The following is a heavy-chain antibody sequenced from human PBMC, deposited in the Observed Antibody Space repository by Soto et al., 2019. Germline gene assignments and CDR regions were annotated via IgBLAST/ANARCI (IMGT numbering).Heavy chain of an antibody. CDR2: FDPEDGET. D-gene: IGHD1-26*01. CDR1: GYTLTELS. Sequence: GASVKVSCKVSGYTLTELSMHWVRQAPGKGLEWMGGFDPEDGETIYAQKFQGRVTVTEDTSTDTAYMELSSLRSEDTAVYYCATASYTGIVGATTFDYWGQGTLVTVSS. J-gene: IGHJ4*02. CDR3: ATASYTGIVGATTFDY. V-gene: IGHV1-24*01.